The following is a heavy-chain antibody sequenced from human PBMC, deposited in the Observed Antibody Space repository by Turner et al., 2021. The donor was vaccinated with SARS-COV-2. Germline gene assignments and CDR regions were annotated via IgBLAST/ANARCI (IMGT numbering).Heavy chain of an antibody. J-gene: IGHJ4*02. CDR2: ISYDGSDK. V-gene: IGHV3-30*18. CDR1: GFTFSRYG. CDR3: AKGGWYYDSSAADY. Sequence: QVQLVESGGGVVQPGMSLRLFCSASGFTFSRYGMHGVRQDPGKGLEWVELISYDGSDKYYADSVKGRFTISRDNSKNTLYLQMNSLRAEDTAVYYCAKGGWYYDSSAADYWGQGTLVTVSS. D-gene: IGHD3-22*01.